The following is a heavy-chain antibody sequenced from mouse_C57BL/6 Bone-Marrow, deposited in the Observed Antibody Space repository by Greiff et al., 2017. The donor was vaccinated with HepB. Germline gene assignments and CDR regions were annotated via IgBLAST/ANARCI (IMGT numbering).Heavy chain of an antibody. J-gene: IGHJ1*03. CDR2: IDPEDGET. CDR1: GFNIKDYY. CDR3: ARSVTMTTLVATHWYFDV. D-gene: IGHD1-1*01. Sequence: VQLQQSGAELVKPGASVKLSCTASGFNIKDYYMHWVKQRTEQGLEWIGRIDPEDGETKYAPKFQGKATLTADTSSNTAYLQLSSLTSEDTAVYYCARSVTMTTLVATHWYFDVWGTGTTVTVSS. V-gene: IGHV14-2*01.